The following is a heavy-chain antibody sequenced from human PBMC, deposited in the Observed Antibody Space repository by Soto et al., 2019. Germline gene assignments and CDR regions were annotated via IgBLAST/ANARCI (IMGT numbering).Heavy chain of an antibody. Sequence: NPSETLSLTCTVSGGSISSGDYYWSWIRQPPGKGLEWIGYIYYSGSTYYNPSLKSRVTISVDTSKNQFSLKLSSVTAADTAVYYCARGWGYGPRHDAFDIWGQGTMVTVSS. CDR2: IYYSGST. V-gene: IGHV4-30-4*01. J-gene: IGHJ3*02. D-gene: IGHD5-18*01. CDR1: GGSISSGDYY. CDR3: ARGWGYGPRHDAFDI.